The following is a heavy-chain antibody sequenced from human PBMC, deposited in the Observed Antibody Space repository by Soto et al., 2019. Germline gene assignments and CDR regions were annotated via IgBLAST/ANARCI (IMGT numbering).Heavy chain of an antibody. J-gene: IGHJ6*02. CDR1: GFTFNSNQ. D-gene: IGHD4-17*01. CDR3: ARLEVTTVNPYYYYGMDV. Sequence: KPGGSLRLSCGASGFTFNSNQMNWVRQAPGKGLEWVSSISSSSSYIYYADSVKGRFTISRDNVKNSLYLQMNSLRAEDTAVYYCARLEVTTVNPYYYYGMDVWGQGTTVTVSS. V-gene: IGHV3-21*01. CDR2: ISSSSSYI.